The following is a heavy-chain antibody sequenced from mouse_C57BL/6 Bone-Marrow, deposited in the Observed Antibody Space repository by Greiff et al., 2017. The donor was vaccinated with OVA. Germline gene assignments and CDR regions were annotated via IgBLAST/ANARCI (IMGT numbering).Heavy chain of an antibody. J-gene: IGHJ4*01. D-gene: IGHD3-2*02. CDR3: ARKEQLRLRGYYAMDY. Sequence: EVQLQQSGPELVKPGASVKIPCKASGYTFTDYNMDWVKQSHGKSLEWIGDINPNNGGTIYNQKFKGKATLTVDKSSSTAYMELRSLTSEDTAVYYCARKEQLRLRGYYAMDYWGQGTSVTVSS. CDR2: INPNNGGT. CDR1: GYTFTDYN. V-gene: IGHV1-18*01.